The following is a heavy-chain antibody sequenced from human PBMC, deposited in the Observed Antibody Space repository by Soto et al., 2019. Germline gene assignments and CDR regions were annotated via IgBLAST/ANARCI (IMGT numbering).Heavy chain of an antibody. CDR2: IDHSGYT. D-gene: IGHD3-3*01. J-gene: IGHJ5*02. Sequence: XATLSLSCAVYGGSYSGYYLNWIRQPPGKGLEWIGEIDHSGYTNYNPSLKSRVTISVDTSKNQFSLRLTSVTAADTAVYYCARVRDWFDPWGQGTLVTVSS. V-gene: IGHV4-34*01. CDR1: GGSYSGYY. CDR3: ARVRDWFDP.